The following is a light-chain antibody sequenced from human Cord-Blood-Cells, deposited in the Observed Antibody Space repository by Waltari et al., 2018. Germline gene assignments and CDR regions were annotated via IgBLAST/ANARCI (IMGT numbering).Light chain of an antibody. V-gene: IGKV1-39*01. CDR2: AAS. J-gene: IGKJ2*01. Sequence: IQITQSPSSLSASVGDRVTITCRASQSISSYLIWYQQKPGKAPKRLIYAASSLQSGVPSRFSGSGSGTDFTLTISSLQPEDFSTYYCQQSYSTPYTFGHGTKLEIK. CDR1: QSISSY. CDR3: QQSYSTPYT.